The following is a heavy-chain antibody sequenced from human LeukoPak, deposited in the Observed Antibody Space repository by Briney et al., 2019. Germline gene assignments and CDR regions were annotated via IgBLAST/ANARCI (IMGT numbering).Heavy chain of an antibody. V-gene: IGHV1-18*01. J-gene: IGHJ4*02. Sequence: ASVKVSCKASGYTFTSYGISWVRQAPGQGLEWMGWISAYNGNTNYAQKLQGRVTMTTDTSTSTAYMELRSLRSDDTAVYYCARESKYYDFWSGYHYYFDYWGQGTLVTVSS. CDR1: GYTFTSYG. CDR2: ISAYNGNT. CDR3: ARESKYYDFWSGYHYYFDY. D-gene: IGHD3-3*01.